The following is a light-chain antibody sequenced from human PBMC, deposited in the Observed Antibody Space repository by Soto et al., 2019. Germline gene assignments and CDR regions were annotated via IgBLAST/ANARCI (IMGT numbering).Light chain of an antibody. V-gene: IGLV3-9*01. Sequence: SYELIQPLSVSVTLGQTARITCGGSNIGSMNVHWYQQRPGQAPVVVIYRDTNRPSGIPERFSGSNSGNTATLTISRAQVEDEADYYCQVWDSSTAVVFGGGTKLTVL. CDR1: NIGSMN. J-gene: IGLJ2*01. CDR3: QVWDSSTAVV. CDR2: RDT.